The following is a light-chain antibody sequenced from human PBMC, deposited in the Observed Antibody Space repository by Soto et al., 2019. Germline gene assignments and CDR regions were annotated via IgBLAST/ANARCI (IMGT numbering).Light chain of an antibody. CDR3: MQGTHWPIT. V-gene: IGKV2-30*02. Sequence: DIVLTQTPLSSPVTLGQPASISFRSNQSLVHSDGIAYFSWFQQRPGRSPRRLIYKVSNRDSGVPARFSGSGSGTDFALKISRVEAEDVGVYYCMQGTHWPITFGQGTRLEIK. CDR1: QSLVHSDGIAY. CDR2: KVS. J-gene: IGKJ5*01.